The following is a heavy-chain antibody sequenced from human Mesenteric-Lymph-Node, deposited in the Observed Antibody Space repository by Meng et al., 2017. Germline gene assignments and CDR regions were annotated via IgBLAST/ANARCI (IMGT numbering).Heavy chain of an antibody. Sequence: RGSLRLSCAASGFTFSSYEMNWVRQAPGKGLEWVSYISSSGSTIYYADSVKGRFTISRDNAKNSLYLQMNSLRAEDTAVYYCARDRYGGYYYGMDVWGQGTTVTVSS. CDR1: GFTFSSYE. D-gene: IGHD3-16*02. V-gene: IGHV3-48*03. CDR3: ARDRYGGYYYGMDV. CDR2: ISSSGSTI. J-gene: IGHJ6*02.